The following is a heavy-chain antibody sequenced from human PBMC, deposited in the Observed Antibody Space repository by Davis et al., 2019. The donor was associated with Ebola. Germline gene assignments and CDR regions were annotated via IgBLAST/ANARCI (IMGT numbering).Heavy chain of an antibody. Sequence: AASVKVSCKSSGYTFTNYDINWVRQATGQGLEWMGWISAYNGNTNYAQKLQGRVTMTTDTSTSTAYMELRSLRSDDTAVYYCARGGMGIVGATSFDYWGQGTLVTVSS. CDR2: ISAYNGNT. D-gene: IGHD1-26*01. J-gene: IGHJ4*02. CDR1: GYTFTNYD. V-gene: IGHV1-18*01. CDR3: ARGGMGIVGATSFDY.